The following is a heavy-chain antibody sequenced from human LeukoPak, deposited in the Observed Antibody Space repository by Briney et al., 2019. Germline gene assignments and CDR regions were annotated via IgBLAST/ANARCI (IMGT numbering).Heavy chain of an antibody. CDR2: IYTSGST. CDR3: ARVPIYSGSYYDVGAFDI. D-gene: IGHD1-26*01. J-gene: IGHJ3*02. CDR1: GGSIGSGSYY. Sequence: SETLSLTCTVSGGSIGSGSYYWSWIRQPAGKGLEWIGRIYTSGSTNYNPSLKSRVTMSVDTSKNQFSLKLSSVTAADTAVYYCARVPIYSGSYYDVGAFDIWGQGTMVTVSS. V-gene: IGHV4-61*02.